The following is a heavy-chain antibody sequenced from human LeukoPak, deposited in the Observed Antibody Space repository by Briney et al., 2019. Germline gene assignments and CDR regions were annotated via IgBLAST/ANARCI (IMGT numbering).Heavy chain of an antibody. CDR3: TKEASSWYYGAFDV. CDR1: GFTFSNYA. V-gene: IGHV3-23*01. J-gene: IGHJ3*01. D-gene: IGHD6-13*01. CDR2: MSANGDST. Sequence: PGGSLRLSCAASGFTFSNYAMSWVRQVPGRGLEWVSAMSANGDSTYYAASVKGRFTISRDNSKNTLYLQMNNLRAEDTALYYCTKEASSWYYGAFDVWGQGTLVTVSS.